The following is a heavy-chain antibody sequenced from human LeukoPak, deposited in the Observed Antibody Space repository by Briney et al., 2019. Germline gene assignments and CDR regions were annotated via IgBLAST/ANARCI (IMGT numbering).Heavy chain of an antibody. J-gene: IGHJ4*02. V-gene: IGHV4-34*01. D-gene: IGHD2-2*01. Sequence: SETLSHTCAVYGGSFSGYYWSWIRQPPGKGLEWIGEINHSGSTNYNPSLKSRVTILVDTSKNQFSLKLSSVTAADTAVYYCARIGGNCSSTSCLSFFGIAADDWGQGTLVTVSS. CDR1: GGSFSGYY. CDR2: INHSGST. CDR3: ARIGGNCSSTSCLSFFGIAADD.